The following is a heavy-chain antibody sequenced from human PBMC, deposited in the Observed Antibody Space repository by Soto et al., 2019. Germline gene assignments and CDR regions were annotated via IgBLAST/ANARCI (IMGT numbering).Heavy chain of an antibody. V-gene: IGHV4-39*01. CDR1: GGYSSSSSYY. Sequence: SETLSLTYTVSGGYSSSSSYYCGWIRQTPGKGLEGIGSIYYSGSTYYTPSLKSRVTISVDMSKKQLSLKLSSVTAADPAGYYCARRPSSRAPKYSCYSGMDVLGQGTTVTVSS. CDR2: IYYSGST. J-gene: IGHJ6*02. CDR3: ARRPSSRAPKYSCYSGMDV.